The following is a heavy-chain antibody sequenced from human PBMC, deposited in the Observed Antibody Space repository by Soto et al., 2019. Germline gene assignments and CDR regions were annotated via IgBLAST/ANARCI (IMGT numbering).Heavy chain of an antibody. J-gene: IGHJ5*02. D-gene: IGHD4-17*01. Sequence: EVQLVESGGGLVQPGGSLRLSCAASGFTFSWYSMNWVRQAPGKGLEWVSYISSSSSTIYYADSVKGRFTISRDNAKNSLFLQMNSLRDEDTAVYYCARDQFTVTTFGGFDPWGLGTLVTVSS. CDR1: GFTFSWYS. CDR3: ARDQFTVTTFGGFDP. CDR2: ISSSSSTI. V-gene: IGHV3-48*02.